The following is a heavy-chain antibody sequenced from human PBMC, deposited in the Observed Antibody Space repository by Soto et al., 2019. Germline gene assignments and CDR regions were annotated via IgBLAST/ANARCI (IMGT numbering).Heavy chain of an antibody. CDR3: ARARIVVAGTIVDY. V-gene: IGHV4-38-2*01. D-gene: IGHD6-19*01. CDR2: IYHSGDT. Sequence: SETLSRTCDFSGYSLTGGYYCGWIRQPPGKGLEWIGSIYHSGDTYYNPSLKSRVTISVDTSKNHFSLKLTSVTAADTAVYYCARARIVVAGTIVDYWGQGTLVTVYS. CDR1: GYSLTGGYY. J-gene: IGHJ4*02.